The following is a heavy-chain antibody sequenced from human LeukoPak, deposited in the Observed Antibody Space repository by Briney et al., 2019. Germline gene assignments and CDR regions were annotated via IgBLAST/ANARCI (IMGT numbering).Heavy chain of an antibody. D-gene: IGHD6-13*01. CDR2: IYHTGST. Sequence: PSGTLSLTCAVSGGSISNSHWCSWVRQSPGKGLEWIGKIYHTGSTKYNPSLKSRATISVDKSKNHFSLKLTSVTAADTAIYYCARVANAAAGIYGMDVWGQGTTVTVSS. CDR1: GGSISNSHW. V-gene: IGHV4-4*02. J-gene: IGHJ6*02. CDR3: ARVANAAAGIYGMDV.